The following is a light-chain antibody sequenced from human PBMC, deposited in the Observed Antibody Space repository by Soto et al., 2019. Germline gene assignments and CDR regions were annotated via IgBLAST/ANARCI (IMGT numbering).Light chain of an antibody. CDR1: QNITNN. CDR3: QQYYRLPPIT. J-gene: IGKJ5*01. CDR2: HPS. Sequence: DIQMTQSPSSLSASIGDRVTITCQASQNITNNWSSYQQKPGKAPNLLIYHPSKLAKGVTSRFSGRVSATHVSIIITLLQLDDLAPYYRQQYYRLPPITFRPETRLEIK. V-gene: IGKV1-33*01.